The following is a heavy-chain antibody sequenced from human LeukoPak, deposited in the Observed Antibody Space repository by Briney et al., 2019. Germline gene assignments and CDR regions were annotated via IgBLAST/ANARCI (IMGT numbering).Heavy chain of an antibody. Sequence: PGGSLRLSCAASGFTFSTYAMTWVRQAPGKGLEWVSVISGSGDTKYYADSVKGRFTISRGNSKNTLYLQMNSLRAEDTAVYYCARDRYSSRSFELDYWGQGTLVTVSS. CDR1: GFTFSTYA. CDR2: ISGSGDTK. V-gene: IGHV3-23*01. CDR3: ARDRYSSRSFELDY. D-gene: IGHD6-13*01. J-gene: IGHJ4*02.